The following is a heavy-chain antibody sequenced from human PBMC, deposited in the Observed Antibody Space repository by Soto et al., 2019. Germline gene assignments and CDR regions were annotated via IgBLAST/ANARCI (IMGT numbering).Heavy chain of an antibody. CDR2: VWYDGSNK. D-gene: IGHD6-19*01. V-gene: IGHV3-33*01. Sequence: QVQLVESGGGVVQPGRSLRLSCAASGFTFSSYGMHWVRQAPGKGLEWVAVVWYDGSNKYYADSVKGRFTISGDNSKNTLYLQMNSRRAEDTAVYYCARDRYSSGWYDLDYWGQGTLVTVSS. J-gene: IGHJ4*02. CDR3: ARDRYSSGWYDLDY. CDR1: GFTFSSYG.